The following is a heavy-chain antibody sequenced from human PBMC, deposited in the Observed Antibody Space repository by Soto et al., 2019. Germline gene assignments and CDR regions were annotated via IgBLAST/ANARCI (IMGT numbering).Heavy chain of an antibody. CDR3: VNGTLGTYGHVSFEH. CDR1: GFSFDMNKAR. J-gene: IGHJ4*02. D-gene: IGHD3-16*01. Sequence: QITLKETGPPLVKPTQTLTLTCTFSGFSFDMNKARVGWVRQPPGKALEWLALIYWDGDEHYSPSLKNRLSITKDTSKDQVVLTLTDVHPADTATYYCVNGTLGTYGHVSFEHWGQGTLVTVSS. V-gene: IGHV2-5*02. CDR2: IYWDGDE.